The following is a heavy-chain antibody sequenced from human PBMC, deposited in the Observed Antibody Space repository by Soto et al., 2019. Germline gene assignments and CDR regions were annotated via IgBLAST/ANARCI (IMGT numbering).Heavy chain of an antibody. CDR3: AKTGTGWYFDY. J-gene: IGHJ4*02. CDR1: GFSFTNYG. Sequence: GGSLRLSCAVSGFSFTNYGMHWVRQAPGKGLEWVALISYDGSNKYYADSVKGRFTLSRDNSKNTLYLQMNSLRAEDTAVYYCAKTGTGWYFDYWGRGSLVTVSS. CDR2: ISYDGSNK. V-gene: IGHV3-30*18. D-gene: IGHD6-19*01.